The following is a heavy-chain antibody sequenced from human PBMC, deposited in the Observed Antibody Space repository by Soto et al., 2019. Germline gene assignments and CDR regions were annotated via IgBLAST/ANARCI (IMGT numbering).Heavy chain of an antibody. J-gene: IGHJ6*03. V-gene: IGHV4-59*01. CDR3: ARVATITLAYYYYYMDV. CDR2: IYYSGST. D-gene: IGHD5-12*01. Sequence: SETLSLTCTVSGGSISSYYWSWIRQPPGKGLEWIGYIYYSGSTNYNPSLKSRVTISVDTSKNQFSLKLSSVTAADTAVYYCARVATITLAYYYYYMDVWGKGTTVTVSS. CDR1: GGSISSYY.